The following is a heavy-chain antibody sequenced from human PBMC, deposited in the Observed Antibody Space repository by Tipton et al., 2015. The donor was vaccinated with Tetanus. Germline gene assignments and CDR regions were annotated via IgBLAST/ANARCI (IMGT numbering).Heavy chain of an antibody. CDR1: GFTFSSYA. CDR2: ISGSGGST. Sequence: GSLRLSCAASGFTFSSYAMSWVRQAPGKGLEWVSAISGSGGSTYYADSVKGRFTISRDNSKNTLYLQMNSLRAEDTAVYYCARDGSQGGRSARSRYYYYYYGMDVWGQGTTVTVSS. CDR3: ARDGSQGGRSARSRYYYYYYGMDV. J-gene: IGHJ6*02. D-gene: IGHD1-26*01. V-gene: IGHV3-23*01.